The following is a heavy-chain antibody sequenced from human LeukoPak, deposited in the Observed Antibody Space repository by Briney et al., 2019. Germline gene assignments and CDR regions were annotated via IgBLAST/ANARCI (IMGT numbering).Heavy chain of an antibody. V-gene: IGHV3-23*01. CDR3: AKCITVAGTSENNWFDP. Sequence: GGSLRLSCAASGFTFSTYAMSWVRQAPGKGLEWVSVISGSGGSTYYADSVKGRFTISRDNSKNTLYLQMNSLRAEDTAVYYCAKCITVAGTSENNWFDPWGQGTLVTVSS. D-gene: IGHD6-19*01. J-gene: IGHJ5*02. CDR1: GFTFSTYA. CDR2: ISGSGGST.